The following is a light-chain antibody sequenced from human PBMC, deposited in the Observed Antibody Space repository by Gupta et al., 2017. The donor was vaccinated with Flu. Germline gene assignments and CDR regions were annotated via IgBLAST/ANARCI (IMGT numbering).Light chain of an antibody. CDR1: SSDVGRSNY. J-gene: IGLJ1*01. V-gene: IGLV2-14*01. Sequence: QSALTQPASVSGSPGQSITISCTVTSSDVGRSNYVSWYQQHPGKAPKLIIYDVSYRPSGVSSRFSGSKSGNTASLTISGLEAEDETDYYCSSYTSTNTFYVFGTGTKVTVL. CDR2: DVS. CDR3: SSYTSTNTFYV.